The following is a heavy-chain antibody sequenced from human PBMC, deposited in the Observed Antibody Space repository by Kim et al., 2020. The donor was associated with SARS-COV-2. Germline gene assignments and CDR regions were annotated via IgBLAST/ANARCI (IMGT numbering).Heavy chain of an antibody. CDR3: ARFGPYFEN. CDR2: IYYSGST. J-gene: IGHJ4*02. Sequence: SETLSLTCTVSGGSMRNYYWSWIRQPPGKGLEWIGYIYYSGSTRYSPPLKSRVTISVDKSKNQFSLKLSSVTAADPAAYYCARFGPYFENWGQGTLVT. V-gene: IGHV4-59*01. D-gene: IGHD3-10*01. CDR1: GGSMRNYY.